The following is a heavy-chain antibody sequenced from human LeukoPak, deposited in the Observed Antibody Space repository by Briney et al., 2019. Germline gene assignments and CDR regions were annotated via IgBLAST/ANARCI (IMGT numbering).Heavy chain of an antibody. CDR1: GGSISSYY. J-gene: IGHJ4*02. V-gene: IGHV4-59*01. Sequence: PSETLSLTCTVSGGSISSYYWSWIRQPPGKGLEWIGYIYYSGSTNYNPSLKSRVTISVDTSKNQFSLKLSSVTAADTAVFYCARDQYDTWSRRGNFDSWGQGTLVIVSS. CDR3: ARDQYDTWSRRGNFDS. CDR2: IYYSGST. D-gene: IGHD3-3*01.